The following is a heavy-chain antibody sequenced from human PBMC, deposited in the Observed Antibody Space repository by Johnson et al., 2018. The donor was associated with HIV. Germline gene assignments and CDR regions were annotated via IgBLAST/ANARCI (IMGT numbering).Heavy chain of an antibody. Sequence: QVQLVESGGGVVQPGRSLRLSCAASGFTFSSYGMHWVRQAPGKGLEWVAVIWYDGSNKYYTDSVKGRFTISRDNSKNTLYLQMNSLRAEDTAVFYCARAYNDAFDIWGQGTMVTVSS. CDR3: ARAYNDAFDI. J-gene: IGHJ3*02. V-gene: IGHV3-33*01. CDR1: GFTFSSYG. D-gene: IGHD5-24*01. CDR2: IWYDGSNK.